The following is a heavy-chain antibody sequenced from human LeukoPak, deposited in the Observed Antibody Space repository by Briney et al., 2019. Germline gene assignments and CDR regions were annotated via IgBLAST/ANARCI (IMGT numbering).Heavy chain of an antibody. J-gene: IGHJ3*02. CDR1: GFTFSSYG. CDR2: ISYDGSNK. D-gene: IGHD3-9*01. Sequence: GGSLRLSCAASGFTFSSYGMHWVRQAPGKGLEWVAVISYDGSNKYYVDSVKGRFTISRDNSKNTLYLQMNSLRAEDTAVYYCAKPSTYYDILTGNDAFDIWGQGTMVTVSS. V-gene: IGHV3-30*18. CDR3: AKPSTYYDILTGNDAFDI.